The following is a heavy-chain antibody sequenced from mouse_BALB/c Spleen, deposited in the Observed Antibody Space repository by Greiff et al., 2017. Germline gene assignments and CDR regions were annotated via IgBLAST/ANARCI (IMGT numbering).Heavy chain of an antibody. CDR2: IYPGDGDT. CDR1: GYAFSSYW. V-gene: IGHV1-80*01. CDR3: VKGYGNPYFYY. D-gene: IGHD2-10*02. Sequence: QVQLQQSGAELVRPGSSVKISCKASGYAFSSYWMNWVKQRPGQGLEWIGQIYPGDGDTNYNGKFKGKATLTADKSSSTAYMQLSSLTSEDSAVYFCVKGYGNPYFYYWGQGTTLTVSS. J-gene: IGHJ2*01.